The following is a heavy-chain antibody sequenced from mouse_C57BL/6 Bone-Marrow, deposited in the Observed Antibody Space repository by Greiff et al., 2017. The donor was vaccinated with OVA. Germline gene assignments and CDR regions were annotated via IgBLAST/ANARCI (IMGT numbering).Heavy chain of an antibody. CDR2: IDPSDSYT. CDR3: ARGLPLYYFDD. Sequence: VQLQQPGAELVMPGASVKLSCKASGYTFTSYWMHWVKQRPGQGLEWIGEIDPSDSYTNYNQKFKGKSTLTVDKSSSTAYMQLSSLTSEDSAVYYCARGLPLYYFDDWGQGTTLTVSS. D-gene: IGHD2-2*01. CDR1: GYTFTSYW. V-gene: IGHV1-69*01. J-gene: IGHJ2*01.